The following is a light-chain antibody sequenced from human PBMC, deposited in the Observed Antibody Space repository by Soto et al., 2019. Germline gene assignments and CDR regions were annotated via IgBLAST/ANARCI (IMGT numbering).Light chain of an antibody. Sequence: DIVLTQSPGTLSLSPGARATLSCRASQSVSSDYLAWYQQKPGRAPRLLIYATSSRATGIPDRFSGSGSGTDFTLTISRLEPEDFAVYFCQQYNTSPWTCGQGTTVEIK. CDR1: QSVSSDY. V-gene: IGKV3-20*01. J-gene: IGKJ1*01. CDR3: QQYNTSPWT. CDR2: ATS.